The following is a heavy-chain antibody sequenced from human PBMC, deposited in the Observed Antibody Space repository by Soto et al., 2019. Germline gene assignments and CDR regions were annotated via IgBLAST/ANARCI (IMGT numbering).Heavy chain of an antibody. CDR1: GGSVSSGSYY. D-gene: IGHD3-22*01. V-gene: IGHV4-61*01. CDR2: IYYSGST. Sequence: QVQLQESGPGLVKPSETLSLTCTVSGGSVSSGSYYWSWIRQPPGKGLEWIGYIYYSGSTNYNPSLXPXAXLXIDTSKTQFSLKLSSVTAADTAVYYCARADYYDISDWGQGTLFTVSS. J-gene: IGHJ1*01. CDR3: ARADYYDISD.